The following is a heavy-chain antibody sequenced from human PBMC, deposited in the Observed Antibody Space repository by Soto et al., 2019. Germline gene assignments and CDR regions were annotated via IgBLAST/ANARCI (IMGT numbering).Heavy chain of an antibody. CDR2: INHSGST. CDR3: ARWSSRGRKAADGAALY. CDR1: GGSFSGYC. D-gene: IGHD6-13*01. J-gene: IGHJ4*02. Sequence: AETLPLTCGGYGGSFSGYCWSWIRQPPGKGLEWIGEINHSGSTNDNPSLTGRVTISVDTSKNQFSLKLGSVTAADTAVYYCARWSSRGRKAADGAALYWGQGTLVTVSS. V-gene: IGHV4-34*01.